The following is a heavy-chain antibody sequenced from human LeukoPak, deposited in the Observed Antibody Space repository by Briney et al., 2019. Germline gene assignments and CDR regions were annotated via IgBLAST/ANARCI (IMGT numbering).Heavy chain of an antibody. CDR3: ARDSSGYQ. D-gene: IGHD3-22*01. CDR2: IKEDGSEK. V-gene: IGHV3-7*01. CDR1: GSTFSTYW. Sequence: PGGSLRLSCAASGSTFSTYWMSWVRQAPGKGLEWVANIKEDGSEKYYGDSVKGRFTISRDNAKNSLYLQMNSLRAEDTAVYYCARDSSGYQWGQGTLVIVSS. J-gene: IGHJ4*02.